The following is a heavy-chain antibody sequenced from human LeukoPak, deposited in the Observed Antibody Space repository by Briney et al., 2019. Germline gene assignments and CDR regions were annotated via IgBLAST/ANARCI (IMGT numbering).Heavy chain of an antibody. V-gene: IGHV3-30*18. CDR2: ISYDGSNK. CDR1: GFTFSSYG. D-gene: IGHD3-9*01. Sequence: GGSLRLSCAASGFTFSSYGMHWVRQAPGKGLEWVAVISYDGSNKYYADSVKGRFTISRDNSKNTLYLQMNSLRAEDTAVYYCAKDDKAGYLPYYFDYWGQGTLVTVSS. J-gene: IGHJ4*02. CDR3: AKDDKAGYLPYYFDY.